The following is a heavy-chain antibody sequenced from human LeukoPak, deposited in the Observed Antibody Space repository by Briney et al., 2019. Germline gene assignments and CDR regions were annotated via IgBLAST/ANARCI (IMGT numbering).Heavy chain of an antibody. CDR2: IYYSGST. CDR3: ARLKEDYGGNPGHFDY. Sequence: SETLSLTCIVSGGSISSYYWSWIRQPPRKGLEWIGYIYYSGSTNYSPSPKSRVTISVDTSKNQFSLKLSSVTAADTAVYYCARLKEDYGGNPGHFDYWGQGTLVTVSS. D-gene: IGHD4-23*01. J-gene: IGHJ4*02. CDR1: GGSISSYY. V-gene: IGHV4-59*01.